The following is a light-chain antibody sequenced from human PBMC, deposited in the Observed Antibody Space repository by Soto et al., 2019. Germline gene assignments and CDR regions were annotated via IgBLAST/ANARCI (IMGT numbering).Light chain of an antibody. CDR2: LEGSGSY. Sequence: QLVLTQSSSASASLGSSVKLTCTLSSGHSSYIIAWHHQQPGKAPRYLMKLEGSGSYNKGSGVPDRFSGSSSGADRYLTISNLQFEDEANYYCETWDSNTRVFGGGTNSPS. V-gene: IGLV4-60*02. J-gene: IGLJ2*01. CDR3: ETWDSNTRV. CDR1: SGHSSYI.